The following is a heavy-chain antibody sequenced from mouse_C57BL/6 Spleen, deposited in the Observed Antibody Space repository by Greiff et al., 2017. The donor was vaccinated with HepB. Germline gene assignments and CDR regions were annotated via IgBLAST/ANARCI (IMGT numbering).Heavy chain of an antibody. D-gene: IGHD1-1*01. Sequence: QVHVKQSGAELVKPGASVKISCKASGYAFSSYWMNWVKQRPGKGLEWIGQIYPGDGDTNYNGKFKGKATLTADKSSSTAYMQLSSLTSEDSAVYFCARWNDYFYFDYWGQGTTLTVSS. CDR2: IYPGDGDT. V-gene: IGHV1-80*01. CDR1: GYAFSSYW. CDR3: ARWNDYFYFDY. J-gene: IGHJ2*01.